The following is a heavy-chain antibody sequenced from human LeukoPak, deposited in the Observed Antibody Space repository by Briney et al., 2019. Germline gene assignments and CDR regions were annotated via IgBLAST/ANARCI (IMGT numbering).Heavy chain of an antibody. D-gene: IGHD3-16*02. V-gene: IGHV1-18*01. CDR1: GYTFTSYG. Sequence: ASVKVSCKASGYTFTSYGISWVRQAPGQGLEWMGWSSAYNGNTNYAQKLQGRVTMTTDTSTSTAYMELRSLRSDDTAVYYCAREKENYDYVWGSYRSFDYWGQGTLVTVSS. CDR3: AREKENYDYVWGSYRSFDY. CDR2: SSAYNGNT. J-gene: IGHJ4*02.